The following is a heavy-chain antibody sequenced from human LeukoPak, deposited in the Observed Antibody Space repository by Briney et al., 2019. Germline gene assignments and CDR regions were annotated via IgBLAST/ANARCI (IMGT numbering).Heavy chain of an antibody. J-gene: IGHJ6*02. CDR2: MNPNSGNT. V-gene: IGHV1-8*01. CDR1: GYTFTSYD. D-gene: IGHD3-9*01. Sequence: ASVKVSCKASGYTFTSYDINWVRQATGQGLEWMGWMNPNSGNTGYAQKFQGRVTMTRNTSISTAYMELSSPGSEDTAVYYCARALDYDILTGYYRSPYYYYYGMDVWGQGTTVTVSS. CDR3: ARALDYDILTGYYRSPYYYYYGMDV.